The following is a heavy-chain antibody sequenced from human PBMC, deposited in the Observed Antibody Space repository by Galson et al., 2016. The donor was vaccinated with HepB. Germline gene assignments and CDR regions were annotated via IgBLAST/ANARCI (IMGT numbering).Heavy chain of an antibody. D-gene: IGHD3-10*01. CDR2: ISTYNGNT. J-gene: IGHJ6*02. CDR1: GYTFTSYG. Sequence: SVKVSCKASGYTFTSYGISWVRQAPGQGLEWMGWISTYNGNTNYAQKLQGRVTMTTDTSTSTAYMELRSLRSDDTAVYYCARGIRISMVRGVRNYYYNAMDVWGQGTTVTVSS. CDR3: ARGIRISMVRGVRNYYYNAMDV. V-gene: IGHV1-18*01.